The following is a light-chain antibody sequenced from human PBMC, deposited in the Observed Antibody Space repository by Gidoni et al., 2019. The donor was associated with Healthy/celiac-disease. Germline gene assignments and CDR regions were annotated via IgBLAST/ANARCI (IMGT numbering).Light chain of an antibody. CDR1: PSNIGSNP. CDR2: SNS. Sequence: YVLPQPHSASGTPGQTITISCSESPSNIGSNPVNWYQHIPGASPKLLIYSNSQRPSGVPDRFSGSKSGTSASLALSDLQSEDEADYYCATWVDRLNGLTFGGGTKLTVL. CDR3: ATWVDRLNGLT. V-gene: IGLV1-44*01. J-gene: IGLJ2*01.